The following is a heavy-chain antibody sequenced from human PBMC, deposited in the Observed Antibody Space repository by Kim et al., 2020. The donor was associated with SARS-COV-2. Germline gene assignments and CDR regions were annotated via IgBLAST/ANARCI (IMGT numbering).Heavy chain of an antibody. V-gene: IGHV3-33*02. J-gene: IGHJ6*02. CDR3: ARNDGGYYYYYGMDV. Sequence: NPGKGRFTISRNNSTNTLSLKMNSLRAEDTAVYYCARNDGGYYYYYGMDVWGQGTTVTVSS. D-gene: IGHD1-1*01.